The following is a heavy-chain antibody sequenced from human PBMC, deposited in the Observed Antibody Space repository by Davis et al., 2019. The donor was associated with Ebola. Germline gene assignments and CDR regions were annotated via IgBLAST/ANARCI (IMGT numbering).Heavy chain of an antibody. V-gene: IGHV4-61*01. CDR3: ARLSHFDWLFGAFDI. J-gene: IGHJ3*02. CDR2: IYHSGST. CDR1: GGSVSSGSYY. Sequence: SETLSLTCPVPGGSVSSGSYYWSSIRQPPGKGLEWIGCIYHSGSTNYNPCLKSRVTISVDTSKNQFSLKLSSVTAADTAVYYCARLSHFDWLFGAFDIWGQGTMVTVSS. D-gene: IGHD3-9*01.